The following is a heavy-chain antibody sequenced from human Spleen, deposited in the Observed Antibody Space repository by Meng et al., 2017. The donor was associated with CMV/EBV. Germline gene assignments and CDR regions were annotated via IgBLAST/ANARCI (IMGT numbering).Heavy chain of an antibody. J-gene: IGHJ4*02. CDR1: GFTFSNSA. D-gene: IGHD5-12*01. V-gene: IGHV3-30*04. CDR3: ARDYNNGCDY. Sequence: LSCAASGFTFSNSAMHWVRQAPGKGLEWVAVTSYDGNEKYYADSVKGRFSISRDNSKNTLYLQTNSLRLEDTAVYYCARDYNNGCDYWGQGTLVTVSS. CDR2: TSYDGNEK.